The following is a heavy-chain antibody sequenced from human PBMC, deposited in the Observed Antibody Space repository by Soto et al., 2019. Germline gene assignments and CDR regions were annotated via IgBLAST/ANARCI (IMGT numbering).Heavy chain of an antibody. J-gene: IGHJ4*02. Sequence: ASVKVSCKASGYTFTSYGISWVRQAPGQGLEWMGWISAYNGNTNYAQKLQGRVTMTTDTSTSTAYMELRSLRSDDTAVYYYARDSLQLLWFGELHDYWGQGTLVTVSS. CDR2: ISAYNGNT. V-gene: IGHV1-18*01. D-gene: IGHD3-10*01. CDR3: ARDSLQLLWFGELHDY. CDR1: GYTFTSYG.